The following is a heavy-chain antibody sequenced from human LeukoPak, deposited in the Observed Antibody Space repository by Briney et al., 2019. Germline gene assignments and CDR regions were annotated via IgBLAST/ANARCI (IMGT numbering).Heavy chain of an antibody. V-gene: IGHV4-61*01. J-gene: IGHJ4*02. CDR2: IYYSGST. CDR1: GGSVSSGNYF. Sequence: SETLSLTCTVSGGSVSSGNYFWSWIRQPPGKGLEWIGYIYYSGSTNYNPSLKSRVTISVDTSKNQFSLKLSSVTAADTAVYYCTRGHYYDSSGYRDYWGQGTLVTVSS. D-gene: IGHD3-22*01. CDR3: TRGHYYDSSGYRDY.